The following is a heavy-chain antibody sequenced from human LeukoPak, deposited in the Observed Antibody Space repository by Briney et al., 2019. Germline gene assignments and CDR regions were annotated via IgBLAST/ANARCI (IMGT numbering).Heavy chain of an antibody. V-gene: IGHV3-7*01. CDR3: ARASRETF. CDR1: GFPFSSYW. J-gene: IGHJ4*02. CDR2: IKLDGSET. Sequence: GGSLRLSCAASGFPFSSYWMSWVRQAPGKGLEWVANIKLDGSETYYVDSVKGRFTISRDNTKNSLYLQMNSLRVEDTAMYYCARASRETFRGQGTLVTVSS. D-gene: IGHD5/OR15-5a*01.